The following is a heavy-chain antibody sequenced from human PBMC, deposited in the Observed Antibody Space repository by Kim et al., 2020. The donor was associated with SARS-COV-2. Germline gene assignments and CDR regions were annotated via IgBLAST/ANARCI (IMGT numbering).Heavy chain of an antibody. Sequence: GGSLRLSCAASGFTFSSYAMSWVRQAPGKGLEWVSAVSGSGGSTYYADSVKGRFTISRDNSKNTMLLHMNSLRAEDTAVYYCAKEMALRHTRYYDSPFDYWGQGTLVTVSS. CDR2: VSGSGGST. V-gene: IGHV3-23*01. CDR3: AKEMALRHTRYYDSPFDY. D-gene: IGHD3-22*01. J-gene: IGHJ4*02. CDR1: GFTFSSYA.